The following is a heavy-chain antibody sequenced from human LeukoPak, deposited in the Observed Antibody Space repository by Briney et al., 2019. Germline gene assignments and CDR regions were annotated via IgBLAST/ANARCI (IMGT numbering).Heavy chain of an antibody. D-gene: IGHD5-12*01. CDR1: GYTFTSNS. V-gene: IGHV1-46*01. Sequence: GASVKVSCKASGYTFTSNSMHWVRQAPGQGLEWMGIINPSPGSTIYAQKFRGRVTMTRDTSTSTVYMELSRLRSDDTAVYYCARGEEDSGYDSGPQFDYWGQGTLVTVSS. J-gene: IGHJ4*02. CDR2: INPSPGST. CDR3: ARGEEDSGYDSGPQFDY.